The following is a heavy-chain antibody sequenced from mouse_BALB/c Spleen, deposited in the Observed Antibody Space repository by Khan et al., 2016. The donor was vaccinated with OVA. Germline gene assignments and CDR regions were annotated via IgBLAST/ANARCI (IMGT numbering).Heavy chain of an antibody. CDR3: ARLAYYYNSEGFAY. J-gene: IGHJ3*01. V-gene: IGHV5-6*01. D-gene: IGHD1-1*02. CDR2: INSGGHYT. Sequence: EVQLVESGGDLVKPGGSLKLSCAASGFTFSTYGMSWVRQTPDKRLEWVATINSGGHYTFYIDSVKGRFTISRDNAKNTLYLQMSSLKSEDTAIYYWARLAYYYNSEGFAYWGQGTLVSVSA. CDR1: GFTFSTYG.